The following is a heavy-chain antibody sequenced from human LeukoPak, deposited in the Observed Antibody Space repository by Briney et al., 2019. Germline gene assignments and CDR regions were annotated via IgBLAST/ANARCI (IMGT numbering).Heavy chain of an antibody. CDR1: GGSISSSSYY. CDR3: ARVLRLQIDAFDI. CDR2: IYYSGST. Sequence: SETLPLTCTVSGGSISSSSYYWGWIRQPPGKGLEWIGSIYYSGSTYYNPSLKSRVTISVDTSKNQFSLKLSSVTAADTAVYYCARVLRLQIDAFDIWGQGTMVTVSS. J-gene: IGHJ3*02. V-gene: IGHV4-39*07.